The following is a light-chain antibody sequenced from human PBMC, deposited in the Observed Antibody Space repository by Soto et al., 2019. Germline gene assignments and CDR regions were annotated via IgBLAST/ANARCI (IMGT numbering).Light chain of an antibody. CDR1: QPISTY. J-gene: IGKJ1*01. V-gene: IGKV1-8*01. CDR3: QQYYTYPLA. Sequence: AIRMTQSPSSISAFTGDRATITCRASQPISTYLAWYQQKPGTAPTLLNYAASTLQSGVPSRFSGSGSGTDFTLTISCLQSEDFATYFCQQYYTYPLAFGQGTKVEIK. CDR2: AAS.